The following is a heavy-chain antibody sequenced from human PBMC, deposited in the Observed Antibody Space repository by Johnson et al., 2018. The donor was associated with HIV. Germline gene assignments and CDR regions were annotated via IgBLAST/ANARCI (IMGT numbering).Heavy chain of an antibody. D-gene: IGHD3-10*01. J-gene: IGHJ3*01. CDR1: GFNFDDYA. CDR2: ISWNSGSI. CDR3: YCTDHVGAGSESKGTFDA. V-gene: IGHV3-20*04. Sequence: VQLVESGGGVVRPGGSLRLSCAASGFNFDDYAMSWVRQVPGKGLEGVSGISWNSGSIGYADSVKGRFTISRDNSKNTLYLQMSSLRQDDTAVYSCYCTDHVGAGSESKGTFDAWGQGTMVTVSS.